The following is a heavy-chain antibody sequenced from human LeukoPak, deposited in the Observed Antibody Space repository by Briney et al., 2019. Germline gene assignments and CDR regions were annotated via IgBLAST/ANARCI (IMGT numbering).Heavy chain of an antibody. Sequence: ASVKVSCKASGYTFTAFYMHWVRQAPGQGLEWMGWINPNSGGTNYAQKFQGRVTMTRDTSITTAYMELSRLTSDDTAVYYCARPFIETPSLGALDYWGQGTLVTVSS. J-gene: IGHJ4*02. CDR1: GYTFTAFY. D-gene: IGHD4-23*01. V-gene: IGHV1-2*02. CDR2: INPNSGGT. CDR3: ARPFIETPSLGALDY.